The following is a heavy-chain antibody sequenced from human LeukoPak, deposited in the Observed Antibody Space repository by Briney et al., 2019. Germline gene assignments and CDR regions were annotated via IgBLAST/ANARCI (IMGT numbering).Heavy chain of an antibody. J-gene: IGHJ2*01. D-gene: IGHD2-2*01. V-gene: IGHV4-59*08. CDR2: IYYSGST. Sequence: TSETLSLTCTVSGGSISSHYWSWIRQPPGKGLEWIGYIYYSGSTNYNPSLKSRVTISVDTSKNQFSLKLSSVTAADTAVYYCARGGDIVVVPAAMPRYWYFDLWGRGTLVTVSS. CDR3: ARGGDIVVVPAAMPRYWYFDL. CDR1: GGSISSHY.